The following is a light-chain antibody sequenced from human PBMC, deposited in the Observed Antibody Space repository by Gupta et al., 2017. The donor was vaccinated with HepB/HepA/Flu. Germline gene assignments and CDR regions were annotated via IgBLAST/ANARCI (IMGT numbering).Light chain of an antibody. CDR3: LQSLQTPFS. V-gene: IGKV2-28*01. J-gene: IGKJ2*03. CDR1: HSLLHSNGYNY. CDR2: CGS. Sequence: DSLMTQSPLPLPVAAADPASIAGSSSHSLLHSNGYNYLDWYLQKPGQSPQLLIYCGSSRASGVPDRFSGSGSGTDFTLTISRVEAEDVGVYYCLQSLQTPFSFGQGTKLEIK.